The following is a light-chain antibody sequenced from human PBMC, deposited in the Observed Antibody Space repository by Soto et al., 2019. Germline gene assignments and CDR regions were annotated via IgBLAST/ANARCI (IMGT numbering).Light chain of an antibody. Sequence: QSVLTQPPSASGTPGQGVPISCSGSSSNMGSNYVYWYQQLPGRAPRLIIYKNDQRPSGVPDRFSGSKSGTSASLAISGLRSEDEALYHCATWDDSLTGLVFGGGTQLTVL. CDR3: ATWDDSLTGLV. CDR1: SSNMGSNY. J-gene: IGLJ7*01. V-gene: IGLV1-47*01. CDR2: KND.